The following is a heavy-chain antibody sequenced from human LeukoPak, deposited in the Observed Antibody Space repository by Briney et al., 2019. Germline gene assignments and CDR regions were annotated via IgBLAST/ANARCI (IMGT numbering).Heavy chain of an antibody. CDR2: MYYSGSA. V-gene: IGHV4-59*01. J-gene: IGHJ5*02. CDR1: GGSISSYY. Sequence: SETLSLTCTVSGGSISSYYWSWIRQPPGKGLEWIGYMYYSGSANYNPSLKSRVTMSVDTSKNQFSLKLSSVTAADTAVYYCARLDRWFDPWGQGTLVTVSS. D-gene: IGHD3/OR15-3a*01. CDR3: ARLDRWFDP.